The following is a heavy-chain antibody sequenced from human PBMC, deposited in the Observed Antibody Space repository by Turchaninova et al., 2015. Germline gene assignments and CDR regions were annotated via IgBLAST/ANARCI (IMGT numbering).Heavy chain of an antibody. D-gene: IGHD3-3*01. CDR2: SNPNSGGT. CDR1: GYTFTGYY. CDR3: ARVEENYDFWSGYDSYAFDI. V-gene: IGHV1-2*06. J-gene: IGHJ3*02. Sequence: QVQLVQSGAEVKKPGASVKVSCKASGYTFTGYYMHWVRQAPGQGLEWMGRSNPNSGGTNFSQKFRGRVTMTRETSRSTAYMELSRLRSDDTAVYYCARVEENYDFWSGYDSYAFDIWGQGTMVTVSS.